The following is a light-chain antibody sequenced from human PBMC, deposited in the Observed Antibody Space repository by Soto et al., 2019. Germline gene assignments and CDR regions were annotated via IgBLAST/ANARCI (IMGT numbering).Light chain of an antibody. CDR3: QRRSHWTPQVT. Sequence: ILTQSPGTLSLSPGDTATLSCRASQNVVTYVAWYQQKPGQAPSLLVYDASTRAMDIPARFSGSGSGTGFTLTLSSLEPEDFEVDYCQRRSHWTPQVTFGQGTRVEI. V-gene: IGKV3-11*01. CDR2: DAS. J-gene: IGKJ2*01. CDR1: QNVVTY.